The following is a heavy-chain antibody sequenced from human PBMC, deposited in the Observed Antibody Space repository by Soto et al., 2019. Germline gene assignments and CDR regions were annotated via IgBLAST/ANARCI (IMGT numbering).Heavy chain of an antibody. J-gene: IGHJ3*02. Sequence: GGSLRLSCAASGFTVSSNYMSWVRQAPGKGLEWVSVIYSGGSTYYADSVKGRFTISRDNSKNTLYLQMNSLRAEDMAVYYCARGSPIAAAGTGAFDIWGQGTMVTVSS. CDR3: ARGSPIAAAGTGAFDI. CDR1: GFTVSSNY. CDR2: IYSGGST. V-gene: IGHV3-53*01. D-gene: IGHD6-13*01.